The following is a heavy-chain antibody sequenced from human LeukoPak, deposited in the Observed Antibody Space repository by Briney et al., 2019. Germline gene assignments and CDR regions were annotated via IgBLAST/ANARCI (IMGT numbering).Heavy chain of an antibody. J-gene: IGHJ4*02. Sequence: ASVTVSCKASGYTFTSYDINWVRQATGQGLEWMGWMNPNSGNTGYAQKFQGRVTMTRNTSISTAYMELSSLRSDDTAVYYCARDIVGATPPFDYWGQGTLVTVSS. V-gene: IGHV1-8*01. D-gene: IGHD1-26*01. CDR3: ARDIVGATPPFDY. CDR2: MNPNSGNT. CDR1: GYTFTSYD.